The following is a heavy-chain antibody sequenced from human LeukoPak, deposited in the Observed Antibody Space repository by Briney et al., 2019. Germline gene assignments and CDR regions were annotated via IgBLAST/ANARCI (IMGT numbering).Heavy chain of an antibody. D-gene: IGHD3-22*01. J-gene: IGHJ4*02. CDR2: ISSSSSYI. CDR3: ARDGRGYYDSSGYFDY. V-gene: IGHV3-21*01. Sequence: PGGSLRLSCAASRFTFSSYAMSWVRQAPGKGLEWVSSISSSSSYIYYADSVKGRFTISRDNAKNSLYLQMNSLRAEDTAVYYCARDGRGYYDSSGYFDYWGQGTLVTVSS. CDR1: RFTFSSYA.